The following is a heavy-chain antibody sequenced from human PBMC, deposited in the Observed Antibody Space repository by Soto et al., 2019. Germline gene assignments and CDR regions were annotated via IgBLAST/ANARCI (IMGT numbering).Heavy chain of an antibody. CDR2: MSPNSGNT. CDR1: GYTFTSYD. Sequence: ASVKVSCKASGYTFTSYDINWVRQATGQGLEWMGWMSPNSGNTGYAQKFQGRVTMTRNTSISTAYMELSSLRSEDTAVYYCARRRGDGYNFYYYYGMDVWGQGTTVTVSS. D-gene: IGHD5-12*01. J-gene: IGHJ6*02. V-gene: IGHV1-8*01. CDR3: ARRRGDGYNFYYYYGMDV.